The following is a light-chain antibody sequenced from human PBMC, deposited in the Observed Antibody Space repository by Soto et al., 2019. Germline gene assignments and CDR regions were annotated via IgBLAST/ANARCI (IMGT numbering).Light chain of an antibody. CDR1: SSDVGGYNY. CDR3: GSYTSSSTVV. Sequence: QSALTQPASVSGSPGQSITISCTGTSSDVGGYNYVSWYQQHPGKAPKLMIYEVSNRPSGVSNRFSGSKSGNTASLTISGLQAEDEADYYCGSYTSSSTVVFGGGTQLTV. J-gene: IGLJ2*01. V-gene: IGLV2-14*01. CDR2: EVS.